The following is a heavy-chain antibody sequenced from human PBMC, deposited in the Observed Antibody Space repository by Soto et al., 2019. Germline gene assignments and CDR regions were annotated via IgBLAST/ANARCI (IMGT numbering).Heavy chain of an antibody. CDR3: ATNYGSGSTHFDS. Sequence: QVQLVQSGAEVKKSGSSVKVSCTASRGILNYNTLSWVRQAPGQGLEWLGRVIPMVEMSSYAQKFQGRVTITADKSPSTVYMVLTNLRSEDTPVYFCATNYGSGSTHFDSWGQGTLVTVS. CDR1: RGILNYNT. V-gene: IGHV1-69*02. J-gene: IGHJ4*02. D-gene: IGHD3-10*01. CDR2: VIPMVEMS.